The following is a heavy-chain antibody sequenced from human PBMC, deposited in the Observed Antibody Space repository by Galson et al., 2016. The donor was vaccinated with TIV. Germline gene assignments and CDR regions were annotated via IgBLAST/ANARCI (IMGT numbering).Heavy chain of an antibody. J-gene: IGHJ6*02. V-gene: IGHV3-23*01. D-gene: IGHD3-22*01. Sequence: LRLSCAVSGFTFSYAWMTWVRQAPGMGLEWVSAISGGGGSTYYADSVKGRFTISRDNPRNTLYLQMSSLRAEDTAVYYCAKVPSSGFSYYFGFDVWGQGTTVTVSS. CDR1: GFTFSYA. CDR2: ISGGGGST. CDR3: AKVPSSGFSYYFGFDV.